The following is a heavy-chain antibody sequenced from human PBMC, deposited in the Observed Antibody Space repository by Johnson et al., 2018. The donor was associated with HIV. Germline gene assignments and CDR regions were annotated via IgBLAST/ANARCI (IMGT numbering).Heavy chain of an antibody. CDR3: AKVLDYGNAFDI. CDR1: GFTFSSYA. D-gene: IGHD4-17*01. J-gene: IGHJ3*02. CDR2: ISYDGSNK. Sequence: QVQLVESGGGVVQPGRSLRLSCAASGFTFSSYAMHWVRQAPGKGLEWGAVISYDGSNKYYADSVKGRFTISRDNSKNTLYLQMNSLRAEDTAVYYRAKVLDYGNAFDIWGQGTMVTVSS. V-gene: IGHV3-30*04.